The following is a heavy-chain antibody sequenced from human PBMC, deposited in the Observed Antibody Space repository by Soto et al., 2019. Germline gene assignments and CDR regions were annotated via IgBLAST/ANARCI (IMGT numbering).Heavy chain of an antibody. Sequence: LSLTCTVSGGSISSSYWSWIRQPPGKGLEWLAYIYDDGSANYNPSLKSRATTSLDMSKNQFSLKLTSVTAADTAVYYCARDKYCSGGSCRKNWFDPWGQGTLVTVSS. CDR1: GGSISSSY. V-gene: IGHV4-59*01. D-gene: IGHD2-15*01. CDR3: ARDKYCSGGSCRKNWFDP. CDR2: IYDDGSA. J-gene: IGHJ5*02.